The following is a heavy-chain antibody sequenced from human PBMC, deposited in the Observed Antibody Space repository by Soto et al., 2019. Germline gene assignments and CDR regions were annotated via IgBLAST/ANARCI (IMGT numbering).Heavy chain of an antibody. CDR3: ARDGVLRLRELSLDYYYGMDI. D-gene: IGHD3-16*02. V-gene: IGHV3-33*05. Sequence: QVRLVESGGGVVRLGRSLRLSCAASGFTFTNYDMHWVRQAPGKGLEWVAVVSYDGSSEDYAASVKGRFTISRDNSKDTLFVQMNNLRAEDTAVYYCARDGVLRLRELSLDYYYGMDIWGQGTTVTVSS. CDR2: VSYDGSSE. CDR1: GFTFTNYD. J-gene: IGHJ6*02.